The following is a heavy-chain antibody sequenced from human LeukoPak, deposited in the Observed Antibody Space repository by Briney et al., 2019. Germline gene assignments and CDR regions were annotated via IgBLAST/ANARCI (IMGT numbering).Heavy chain of an antibody. CDR3: AKVNNYDDY. D-gene: IGHD1/OR15-1a*01. J-gene: IGHJ4*02. V-gene: IGHV3-30*18. CDR2: ISPDGNNE. Sequence: PGWSLRLSCAASGFTFSTFGIHWVRQAPGKGLEWVAAISPDGNNEYYIDSVKGRFTVSRDNSKNMIYLQMNSLRGEDSAVYYCAKVNNYDDYWGQGTLVTVSS. CDR1: GFTFSTFG.